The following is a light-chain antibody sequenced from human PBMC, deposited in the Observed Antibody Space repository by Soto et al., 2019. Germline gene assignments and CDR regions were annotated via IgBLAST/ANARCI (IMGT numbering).Light chain of an antibody. CDR2: EVS. V-gene: IGLV2-14*01. CDR1: SRDVGGSNY. J-gene: IGLJ1*01. Sequence: QSALIQPASVSGSPGQSITISCTGTSRDVGGSNYVSWYQHHPHRAPKLLIYEVSYRPSGVSSRFSGSKSGNTASLTISGLKAEDDADYYCSSYTSSNTLEVFGVGTKVTVL. CDR3: SSYTSSNTLEV.